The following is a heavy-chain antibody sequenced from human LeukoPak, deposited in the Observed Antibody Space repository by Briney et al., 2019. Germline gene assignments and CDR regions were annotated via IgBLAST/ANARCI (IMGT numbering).Heavy chain of an antibody. Sequence: PGASVKVSCKASGYTFTSYGISWVRQAPGQGLEWMGWISAYNGNTNYAQKLQGRVTMTTDTSTSTAYMELRSLRSDDTAVYYCARDDLYDFWSGYYPNLFDYWGQGTLVTVSS. CDR1: GYTFTSYG. CDR3: ARDDLYDFWSGYYPNLFDY. D-gene: IGHD3-3*01. V-gene: IGHV1-18*01. CDR2: ISAYNGNT. J-gene: IGHJ4*02.